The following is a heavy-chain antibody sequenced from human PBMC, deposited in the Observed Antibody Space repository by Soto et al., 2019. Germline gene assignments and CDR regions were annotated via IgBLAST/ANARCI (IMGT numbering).Heavy chain of an antibody. V-gene: IGHV1-18*01. Sequence: ASVKVSCKASGYTFNSYGISWVRQAPGQGLEWMGWISAYNGNTNYAQKLQGRVTMTTDTSTTTAYMELRSLRSDDTAVYYCDRAQYSGTYYYYPGMAVWGQGHTVTVTS. D-gene: IGHD1-26*01. CDR1: GYTFNSYG. J-gene: IGHJ6*02. CDR2: ISAYNGNT. CDR3: DRAQYSGTYYYYPGMAV.